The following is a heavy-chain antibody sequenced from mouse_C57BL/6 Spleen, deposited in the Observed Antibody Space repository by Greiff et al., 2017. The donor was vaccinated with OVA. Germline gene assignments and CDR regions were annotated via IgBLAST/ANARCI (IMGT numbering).Heavy chain of an antibody. CDR1: GYAFSSSW. V-gene: IGHV1-82*01. D-gene: IGHD1-1*01. J-gene: IGHJ2*01. CDR2: IYPGDGDT. Sequence: LVESGPELVKPGASVKISCKASGYAFSSSWMNWVKQRPGKGLEWIGRIYPGDGDTNYNGKFKGKATLTADKSSSTAYMQLSSLTSEDSAVYFCARNYGSSYVDYWGQGTTLTVSS. CDR3: ARNYGSSYVDY.